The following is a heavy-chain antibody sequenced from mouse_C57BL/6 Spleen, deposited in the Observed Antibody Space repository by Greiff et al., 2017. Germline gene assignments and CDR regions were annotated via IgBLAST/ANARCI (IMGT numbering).Heavy chain of an antibody. D-gene: IGHD1-1*01. J-gene: IGHJ1*03. Sequence: QVQLQQPGAELVMPGASVKLSCKASGYTFTSYWMHWVKQRPGQGLEWIGEIDPSDSYTNYNQKFKGKSTLTVDKSSSTAYMQLSSLTSEDSAVYYCARSSYYGSSMYFDVWGTGTTVTVSS. V-gene: IGHV1-69*01. CDR2: IDPSDSYT. CDR3: ARSSYYGSSMYFDV. CDR1: GYTFTSYW.